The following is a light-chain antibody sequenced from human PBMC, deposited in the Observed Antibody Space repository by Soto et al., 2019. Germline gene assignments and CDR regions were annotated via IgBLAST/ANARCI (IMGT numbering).Light chain of an antibody. V-gene: IGLV2-14*01. CDR2: EVS. CDR3: SSYTSSSTDVL. J-gene: IGLJ2*01. CDR1: TYDVGGYNY. Sequence: QSVLTQPASVSGSPGQSITISCTGTTYDVGGYNYVSWYQQHPGKAPKLMIYEVSNRPSGVSNRFSGSKSGNTASLTISGLQAEDEADYYCSSYTSSSTDVLFGGGTQLTVL.